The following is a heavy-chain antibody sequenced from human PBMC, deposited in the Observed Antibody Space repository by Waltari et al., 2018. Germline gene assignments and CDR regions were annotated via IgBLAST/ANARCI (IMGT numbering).Heavy chain of an antibody. D-gene: IGHD2-2*01. CDR1: GYSFTNYA. J-gene: IGHJ5*02. V-gene: IGHV7-4-1*02. Sequence: QVQLVQSGSEWKKPGASVKVSCKAYGYSFTNYAINWVRQAPGQGLELMGWINTNTENPTYTKGFTRRFVFSLETSVSTAYLQINDLKAEDTAIYYCAREVVPAAKIVVNWFDPWGQGTQVTVSS. CDR2: INTNTENP. CDR3: AREVVPAAKIVVNWFDP.